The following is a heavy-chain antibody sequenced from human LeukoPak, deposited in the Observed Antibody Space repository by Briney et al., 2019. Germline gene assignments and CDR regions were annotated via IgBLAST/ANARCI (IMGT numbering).Heavy chain of an antibody. CDR1: GVSRSDHS. J-gene: IGHJ6*02. Sequence: SETLSLTCTVSGVSRSDHSWSWIRQPPGKGLEWIGYMHYSGSTEYNTALKSRVTISVDTSKKQFSLKLSSVTAADTAVYYCARHSEGSSNWHYGMDVWGQGTTVTVSS. CDR3: ARHSEGSSNWHYGMDV. V-gene: IGHV4-59*08. CDR2: MHYSGST. D-gene: IGHD2-15*01.